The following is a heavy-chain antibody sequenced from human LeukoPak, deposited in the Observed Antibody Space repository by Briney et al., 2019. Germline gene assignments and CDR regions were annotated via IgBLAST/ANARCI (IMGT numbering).Heavy chain of an antibody. V-gene: IGHV4-59*08. CDR1: GGSLSSYY. Sequence: SETLSLTCTVPGGSLSSYYSSWIRQPPGKGLEWIGHSYYSGSTNYNPYLKSRSTISPDTSKNQYSLHLSPVTAADTAVYYRARLELRSRYYYYGMDVWGQGTTVTVSS. CDR2: SYYSGST. J-gene: IGHJ6*02. CDR3: ARLELRSRYYYYGMDV. D-gene: IGHD2-15*01.